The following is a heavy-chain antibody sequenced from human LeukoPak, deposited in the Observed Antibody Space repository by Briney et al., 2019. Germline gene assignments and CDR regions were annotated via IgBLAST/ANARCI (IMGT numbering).Heavy chain of an antibody. V-gene: IGHV3-30*02. CDR1: GFTFSSYG. J-gene: IGHJ4*02. CDR3: AKDISSSWYYFDY. Sequence: GGSLRLSCAASGFTFSSYGMHWVRQAPGKGLEWVAFIRYDGSNKYYADSVKGRFTISRDNSKNTLYLQMNSLRAEDTALYYCAKDISSSWYYFDYWGQGTLVTVSS. CDR2: IRYDGSNK. D-gene: IGHD6-13*01.